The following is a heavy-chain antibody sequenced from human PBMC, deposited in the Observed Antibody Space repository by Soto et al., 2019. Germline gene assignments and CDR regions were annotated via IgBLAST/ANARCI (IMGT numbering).Heavy chain of an antibody. J-gene: IGHJ6*02. D-gene: IGHD6-6*01. Sequence: QVQLVQSGAEVKKPGSSVKVSCKASGGTFSSYAISWVRQAPGQGLEWMGGIIPILDTANYAQKFQGRVTITADESTSTAYVELSSLRFEDTAVYYCAKGSAARPYYYYGLDVWGQGTTVTVSS. CDR1: GGTFSSYA. V-gene: IGHV1-69*01. CDR2: IIPILDTA. CDR3: AKGSAARPYYYYGLDV.